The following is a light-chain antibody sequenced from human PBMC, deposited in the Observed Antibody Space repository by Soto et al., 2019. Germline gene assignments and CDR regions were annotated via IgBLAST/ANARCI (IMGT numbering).Light chain of an antibody. Sequence: VLTQSAGTLSLPPEERATLSCRASHSVSSSYLAWYQQKPGQAPRLLIHGASSRATGIPDRISGSGSGTDFTLTISRLETEDFAGYYCQQYGSSPITFGQGTRLEIK. CDR2: GAS. CDR3: QQYGSSPIT. V-gene: IGKV3-20*01. J-gene: IGKJ5*01. CDR1: HSVSSSY.